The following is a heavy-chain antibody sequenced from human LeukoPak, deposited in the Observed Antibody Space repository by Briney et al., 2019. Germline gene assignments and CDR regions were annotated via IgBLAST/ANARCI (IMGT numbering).Heavy chain of an antibody. V-gene: IGHV1-69*10. J-gene: IGHJ6*04. CDR2: FIPVLGTA. CDR1: GGTFSDYA. CDR3: AGIPVFGVVLHQEPV. D-gene: IGHD3-3*01. Sequence: SVKVSCKASGGTFSDYALNWVRQAPGQGLEWMGVFIPVLGTANSTQNFQDRVTITADISTNTVYMELSSLRAEDTAVYFCAGIPVFGVVLHQEPVWGKGTTVTVSS.